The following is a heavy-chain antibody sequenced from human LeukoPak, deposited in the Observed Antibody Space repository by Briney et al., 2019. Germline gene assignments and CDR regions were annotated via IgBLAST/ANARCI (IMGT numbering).Heavy chain of an antibody. CDR2: INQNGSET. J-gene: IGHJ5*02. D-gene: IGHD3-22*01. V-gene: IGHV3-7*01. CDR1: GFTFSTYW. CDR3: ARKKYYYDTSTYGWFDP. Sequence: GGSQRLSCAASGFTFSTYWMTWVRQAPGKGLEWVANINQNGSETYYVDSVKGRFTISRDNAKNSLYLQMNSLRVEDTAVYYCARKKYYYDTSTYGWFDPWGQGISVTVSS.